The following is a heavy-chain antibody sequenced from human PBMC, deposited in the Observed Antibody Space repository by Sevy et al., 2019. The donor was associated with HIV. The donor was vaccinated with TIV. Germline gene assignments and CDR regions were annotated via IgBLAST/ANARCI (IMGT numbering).Heavy chain of an antibody. V-gene: IGHV3-23*01. CDR3: AKDYYDSGGYYFYPARPTAFDL. Sequence: GGSLRLSCAGSVFIFNNYAMSWVRQVPGKGLEWVSGINGNGDSTNYADSAKGRFTISRANSKSTLYLQMNSLRAEDTAVYYCAKDYYDSGGYYFYPARPTAFDLWGQGTMVTVSS. CDR2: INGNGDST. D-gene: IGHD3-22*01. CDR1: VFIFNNYA. J-gene: IGHJ3*01.